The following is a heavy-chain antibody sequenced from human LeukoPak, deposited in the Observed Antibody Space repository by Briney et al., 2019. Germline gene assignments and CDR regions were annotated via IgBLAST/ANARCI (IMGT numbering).Heavy chain of an antibody. Sequence: SETLSLTCAVYGGSLSGYYWSWIRQPPGKGLEWIGEINQSGSTNYNPSLKSRVSISLDTSKNQFSPKLTSVTAADTAVYYCARQLVDYGDSKGFDPWGQGTLVTVSS. CDR3: ARQLVDYGDSKGFDP. CDR2: INQSGST. V-gene: IGHV4-34*01. D-gene: IGHD4-17*01. CDR1: GGSLSGYY. J-gene: IGHJ5*02.